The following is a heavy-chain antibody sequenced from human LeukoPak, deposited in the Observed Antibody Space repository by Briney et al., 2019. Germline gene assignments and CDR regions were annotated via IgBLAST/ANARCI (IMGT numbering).Heavy chain of an antibody. J-gene: IGHJ4*02. CDR3: AKGYCTSTSCYTSNGIDH. D-gene: IGHD2-2*02. V-gene: IGHV3-23*01. CDR1: GFTFSSYA. Sequence: GGSLRLSCATSGFTFSSYAMSWVRQAPGKGLQWVSAIIGSGDYTYYADSVRGRFTISRDNSKNTLYLEMKSLRAEDTAVYYCAKGYCTSTSCYTSNGIDHWGQGTLVTVSS. CDR2: IIGSGDYT.